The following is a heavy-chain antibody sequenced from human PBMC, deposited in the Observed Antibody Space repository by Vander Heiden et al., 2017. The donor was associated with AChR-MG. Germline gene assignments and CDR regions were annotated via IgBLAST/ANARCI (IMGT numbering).Heavy chain of an antibody. CDR1: GGSISSSSYS. Sequence: QLQLQESGPGLVMPSETLSLTCSVSGGSISSSSYSWGWIRQPPGKGLEWIGSIFYTGNTYDNPALKSRVTISVDTSRNQFSLKLTSVTAADTAVYYCTRLGRPGLTGMDVWGQGTTVTVSS. V-gene: IGHV4-39*01. J-gene: IGHJ6*02. CDR2: IFYTGNT. D-gene: IGHD7-27*01. CDR3: TRLGRPGLTGMDV.